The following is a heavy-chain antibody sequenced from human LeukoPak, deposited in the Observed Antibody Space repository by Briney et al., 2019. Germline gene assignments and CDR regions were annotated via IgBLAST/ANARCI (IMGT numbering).Heavy chain of an antibody. CDR1: GFTFSSYD. J-gene: IGHJ3*02. V-gene: IGHV3-33*01. Sequence: PGGSLRLSCAASGFTFSSYDMHWVRQAPGKGLEWEALIWYDGSNKNYADSVKGRFTISRDNSKNTLFLQMNSLRAEDTAVYYCAREASDAFDIWGQGTMVTVSS. CDR3: AREASDAFDI. CDR2: IWYDGSNK.